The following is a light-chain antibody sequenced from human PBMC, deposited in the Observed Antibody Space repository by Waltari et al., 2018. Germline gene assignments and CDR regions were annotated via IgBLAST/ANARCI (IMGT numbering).Light chain of an antibody. CDR3: QKYVNLPAT. V-gene: IGKV3-20*01. Sequence: EIVLTQSPGTLSLSPGERATLSCRASHSVGTYLAWYQQKPGQAPRLLIYGASNRATGIPERFSGSGSGTDFSLTISRLEPEDFAVYYCQKYVNLPATFGQGTKVEIK. CDR1: HSVGTY. CDR2: GAS. J-gene: IGKJ1*01.